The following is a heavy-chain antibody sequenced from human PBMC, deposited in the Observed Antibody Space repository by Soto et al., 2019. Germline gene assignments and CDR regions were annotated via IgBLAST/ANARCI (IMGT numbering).Heavy chain of an antibody. V-gene: IGHV4-59*01. CDR1: GGSISSYY. CDR3: AREVYYDSSGHWFDP. J-gene: IGHJ5*02. D-gene: IGHD3-22*01. Sequence: SETLSLTCTVSGGSISSYYWSWIRQPPGKGLEWIGYIYYSGSTNYNPSLKSRVTISVDTSKNQLSLKLSSVTAADTAVYYCAREVYYDSSGHWFDPWGQGTLVTVSS. CDR2: IYYSGST.